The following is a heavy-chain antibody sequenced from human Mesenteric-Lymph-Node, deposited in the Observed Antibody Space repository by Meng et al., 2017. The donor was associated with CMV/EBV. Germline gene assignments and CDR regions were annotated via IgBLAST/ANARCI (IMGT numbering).Heavy chain of an antibody. J-gene: IGHJ4*02. V-gene: IGHV3-23*01. D-gene: IGHD6-13*01. CDR3: ATGTYSSSWYYFDY. CDR2: ISGSGGTT. Sequence: GESLKISCAASGFTFSSYAMSWVRQAPGKGLEWVSAISGSGGTTYNADSVKGRFTISRDNSKNTLYLQMNSLRAEDTAVYYCATGTYSSSWYYFDYWGQGTLVTVSS. CDR1: GFTFSSYA.